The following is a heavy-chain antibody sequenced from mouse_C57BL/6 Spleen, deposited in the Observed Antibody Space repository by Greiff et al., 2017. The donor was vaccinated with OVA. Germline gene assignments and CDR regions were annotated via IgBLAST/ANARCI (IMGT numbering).Heavy chain of an antibody. Sequence: EVKLLESGPGLVKPSQSLSLTCSVTGYSITSGYYWNWIRQFPGNKLEWMGYISYDGSNNYNPSLKNRISITRDTSKNQFFLKLNSVTTEDTATYNCARGGVNYYAMDYWGQGTSVTVSS. CDR2: ISYDGSN. D-gene: IGHD2-5*01. J-gene: IGHJ4*01. CDR3: ARGGVNYYAMDY. CDR1: GYSITSGYY. V-gene: IGHV3-6*01.